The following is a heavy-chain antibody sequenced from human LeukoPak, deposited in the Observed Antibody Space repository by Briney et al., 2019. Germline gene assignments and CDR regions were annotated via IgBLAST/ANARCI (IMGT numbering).Heavy chain of an antibody. CDR2: TYYSGST. CDR3: ARALNWFDP. CDR1: GGSISSHY. Sequence: LETLSLTCTVSGGSISSHYWSWIRQPPGKGLEWIGYTYYSGSTNYNPSLKSRVTISVDTSKNQFSLKLSSVTAADTAVYYCARALNWFDPWGQGTLVTVSS. J-gene: IGHJ5*02. V-gene: IGHV4-59*11.